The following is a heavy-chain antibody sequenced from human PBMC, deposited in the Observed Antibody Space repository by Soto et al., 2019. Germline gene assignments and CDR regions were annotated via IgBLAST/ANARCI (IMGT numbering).Heavy chain of an antibody. CDR2: ISGSSKTI. CDR3: ARGKNWAFDY. CDR1: GLTFSGDS. J-gene: IGHJ4*02. D-gene: IGHD7-27*01. Sequence: GGSLRLSCVASGLTFSGDSINWVRQAPGKGLEWVSYISGSSKTIHYADSVKGRFTISRDNAKYSVYLQMNSLRDEDMAVYYCARGKNWAFDYWGQGALVTVSS. V-gene: IGHV3-48*02.